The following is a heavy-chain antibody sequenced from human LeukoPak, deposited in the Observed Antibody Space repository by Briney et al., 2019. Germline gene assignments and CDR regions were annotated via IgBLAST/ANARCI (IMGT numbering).Heavy chain of an antibody. CDR3: ARDPAYYDSSGYLSLDY. Sequence: ASVKVSCKASGYTFTGYYMHWVRQAPGQGLEWMGWINPNSGGTNYAQKFQGWVTMTRDTSISTAYMELSRLRSDDTAVYYCARDPAYYDSSGYLSLDYWGQGTLVTVSS. J-gene: IGHJ4*02. CDR2: INPNSGGT. V-gene: IGHV1-2*04. D-gene: IGHD3-22*01. CDR1: GYTFTGYY.